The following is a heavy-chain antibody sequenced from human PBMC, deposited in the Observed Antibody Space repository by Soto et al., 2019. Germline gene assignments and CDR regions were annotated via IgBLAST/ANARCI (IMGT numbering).Heavy chain of an antibody. CDR3: ATYIWVSYRYNPSPSYYYMDV. D-gene: IGHD3-16*02. CDR2: IIPILGIA. J-gene: IGHJ6*03. Sequence: QVQLVQSGAEVKKPGSSVKVSCKASGGTFSSYTISWVRQAPGQGLEWMGRIIPILGIANYAQKFQGRVTITADKSTSTAYMELSSLRYEDTAVYYCATYIWVSYRYNPSPSYYYMDVWGKGTTVTVSS. CDR1: GGTFSSYT. V-gene: IGHV1-69*02.